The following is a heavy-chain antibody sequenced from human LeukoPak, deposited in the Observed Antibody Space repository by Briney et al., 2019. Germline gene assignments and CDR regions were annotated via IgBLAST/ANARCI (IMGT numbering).Heavy chain of an antibody. CDR1: GFTFSSYA. J-gene: IGHJ4*02. Sequence: PGGSLRLSCAASGFTFSSYAMSWVRQAPGKGLEWVSAISGSGGSTYYADSVKGRFTISRDNSKNTLYLQMNSLRAEDTAVYYCANDRLTIFAVVTLYYFHYWDQGTLVTVSS. CDR3: ANDRLTIFAVVTLYYFHY. CDR2: ISGSGGST. V-gene: IGHV3-23*01. D-gene: IGHD3-3*01.